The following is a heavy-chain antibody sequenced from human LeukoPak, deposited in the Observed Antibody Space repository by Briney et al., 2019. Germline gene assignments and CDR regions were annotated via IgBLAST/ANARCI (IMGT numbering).Heavy chain of an antibody. CDR2: IIGSGGST. Sequence: GGSLRLSCAASGFTFSSYAMSWVRQAPGKGLEWVSIIGSGGSTYYADSVKGRFTISRDNSKNTVYLQMNSLRDEDTALYYCAKQTFIVPGTNYFDYWGQGTLVTVSS. D-gene: IGHD6-19*01. V-gene: IGHV3-23*01. J-gene: IGHJ4*02. CDR3: AKQTFIVPGTNYFDY. CDR1: GFTFSSYA.